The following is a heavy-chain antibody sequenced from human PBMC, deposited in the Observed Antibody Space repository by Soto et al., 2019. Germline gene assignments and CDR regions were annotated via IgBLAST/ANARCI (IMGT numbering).Heavy chain of an antibody. CDR3: GRDTGTSTPVGIDY. D-gene: IGHD1-26*01. Sequence: QVQLVESGGGVVQPGRSLRLSCVASGFSFSGYGLHWVRQAPGKGLEWIAFISNDEKNDFYSDFVKGRFSVSRDNANHSLFLQMKRLGDEDTARYFCGRDTGTSTPVGIDYWGQGALVTVSS. V-gene: IGHV3-30*04. CDR1: GFSFSGYG. J-gene: IGHJ4*02. CDR2: ISNDEKND.